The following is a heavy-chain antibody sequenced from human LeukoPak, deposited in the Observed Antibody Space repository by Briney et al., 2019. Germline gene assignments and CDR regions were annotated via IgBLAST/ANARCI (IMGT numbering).Heavy chain of an antibody. D-gene: IGHD3-10*01. Sequence: GGSLRLSCAAPGFSFSDNYMDWVRRAPGKGLEWVGRIRNKANSYTTDYAASVRGRFTISRDDSKNSLYLEMNSLKTEDTAVYYCAREYYCRLDYWGRGTLVTVSS. V-gene: IGHV3-72*01. CDR2: IRNKANSYTT. J-gene: IGHJ4*02. CDR3: AREYYCRLDY. CDR1: GFSFSDNY.